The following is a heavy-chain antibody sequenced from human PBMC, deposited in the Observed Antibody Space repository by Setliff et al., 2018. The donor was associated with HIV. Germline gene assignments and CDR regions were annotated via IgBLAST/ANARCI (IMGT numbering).Heavy chain of an antibody. Sequence: ASVKVSCKPSGYTFTSYGINWVRQAPGQGLEWMGWISGYNGKTNYAQKFQGRVTMTTDTSTSTAYMELRSLRSDDTAVYYCARDFYDSSGYRYDYWGQGTLVTVSS. D-gene: IGHD3-22*01. CDR1: GYTFTSYG. CDR3: ARDFYDSSGYRYDY. CDR2: ISGYNGKT. V-gene: IGHV1-18*01. J-gene: IGHJ4*02.